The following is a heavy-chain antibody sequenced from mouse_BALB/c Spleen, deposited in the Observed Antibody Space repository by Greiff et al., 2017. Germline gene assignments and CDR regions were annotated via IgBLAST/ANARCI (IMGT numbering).Heavy chain of an antibody. CDR2: ISSGSSTI. CDR3: ARLWERRGAMDY. CDR1: GFTFRSFG. Sequence: EVQVVESGGGLVQPGGSRKLSCAASGFTFRSFGMHWVRQVPEKGLEWVAYISSGSSTIYYADTVKGRFTISRDNPKNTLFLQMTSLRSEDTAMYYCARLWERRGAMDYWGQGTSVTVSS. J-gene: IGHJ4*01. V-gene: IGHV5-17*02. D-gene: IGHD2-12*01.